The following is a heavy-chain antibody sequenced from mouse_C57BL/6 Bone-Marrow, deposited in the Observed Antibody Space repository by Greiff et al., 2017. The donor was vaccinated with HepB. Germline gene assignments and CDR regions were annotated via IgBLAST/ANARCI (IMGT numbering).Heavy chain of an antibody. J-gene: IGHJ3*01. CDR3: ASDYGSSYGPFAY. D-gene: IGHD1-1*01. CDR2: ISSGGSYT. Sequence: DVQLVESGGDLVKPGGSLKLSCAASGFTFSSYGMSWVRQTPDKRLEWVATISSGGSYTYYPDSVKGRFTISRDNAKNTLYLQMSSLKSEDTAMYYCASDYGSSYGPFAYWGQGTLVTVSA. CDR1: GFTFSSYG. V-gene: IGHV5-6*01.